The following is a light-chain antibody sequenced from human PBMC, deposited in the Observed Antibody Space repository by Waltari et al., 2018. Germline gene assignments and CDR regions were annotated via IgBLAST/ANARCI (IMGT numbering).Light chain of an antibody. CDR3: QQYGSSPMYT. CDR2: GAS. Sequence: EIVLTQSPGTLSLSPGDRATLSCRASQSVSSSYLAWYQQKPGPAPRLLIYGASSRATGIPDRFSGSGSGTDFTLTISRLEPEDFAVYYCQQYGSSPMYTFGQGTKLEIK. J-gene: IGKJ2*01. V-gene: IGKV3-20*01. CDR1: QSVSSSY.